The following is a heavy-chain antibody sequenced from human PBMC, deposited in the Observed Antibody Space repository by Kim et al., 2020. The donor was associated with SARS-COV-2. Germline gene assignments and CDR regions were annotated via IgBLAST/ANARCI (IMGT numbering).Heavy chain of an antibody. Sequence: ASVKVSCKASGYTFTDYPINWVRQAPGQGLQWMGWINTNTGNPTYAQGFTGRIVLSLDTSVTTAYLEISSLKAEDTAIYYCGRPAAGLRSADCHGSRCYYHIDVWGKGTTVTVSS. J-gene: IGHJ6*03. CDR1: GYTFTDYP. CDR2: INTNTGNP. D-gene: IGHD2-15*01. CDR3: GRPAAGLRSADCHGSRCYYHIDV. V-gene: IGHV7-4-1*02.